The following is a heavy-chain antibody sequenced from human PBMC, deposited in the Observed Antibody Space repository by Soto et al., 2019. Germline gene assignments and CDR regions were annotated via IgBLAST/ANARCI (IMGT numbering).Heavy chain of an antibody. Sequence: GGSLRLSCAASGFTFSSYAMSWVRQAPGKGLEWVSAISGSGGSTYYADSVKGRFTISRDNTKNTLYLQMNSLRAEDTAVYYCAKESSGGSRHDYYYGMDVWGQGTTVTVSS. CDR3: AKESSGGSRHDYYYGMDV. J-gene: IGHJ6*02. D-gene: IGHD2-15*01. CDR1: GFTFSSYA. V-gene: IGHV3-23*01. CDR2: ISGSGGST.